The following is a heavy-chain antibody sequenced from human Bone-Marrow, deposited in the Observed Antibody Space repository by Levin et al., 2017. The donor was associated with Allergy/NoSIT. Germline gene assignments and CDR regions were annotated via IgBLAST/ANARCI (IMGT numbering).Heavy chain of an antibody. J-gene: IGHJ4*02. V-gene: IGHV3-23*01. Sequence: GGSLRLSCAASGFIFKHFGMSWVRQAPGKGLQWVSTINGRGSDPYYADSVKGRFTISRDNSKNSLFLQMNSLKPEDTGLYFCVKDRGSSAVLRYFDYWGQGAQVTVSS. CDR2: INGRGSDP. CDR1: GFIFKHFG. D-gene: IGHD3-10*01. CDR3: VKDRGSSAVLRYFDY.